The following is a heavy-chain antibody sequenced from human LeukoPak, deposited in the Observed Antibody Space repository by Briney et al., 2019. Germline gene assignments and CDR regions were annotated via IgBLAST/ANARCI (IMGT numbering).Heavy chain of an antibody. CDR1: GFTFSSYE. Sequence: PGGSLRLSXAASGFTFSSYEMNWVRQAPGKGLEWVSYISSSGSTIYYADSVQGRFTISRDNAKNSLYLQMNSLRAEDTAVYYCARHHPSYGYRSLVPWGQGTMVTVSS. D-gene: IGHD5-18*01. J-gene: IGHJ3*01. V-gene: IGHV3-48*03. CDR3: ARHHPSYGYRSLVP. CDR2: ISSSGSTI.